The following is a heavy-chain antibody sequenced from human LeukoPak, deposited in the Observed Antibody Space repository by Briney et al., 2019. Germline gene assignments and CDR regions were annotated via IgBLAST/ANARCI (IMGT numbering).Heavy chain of an antibody. CDR1: GFTFLSYA. D-gene: IGHD3-10*01. CDR2: ISGSGGST. Sequence: GGSLPQTFAASGFTFLSYAYRWVRQAPGKGLEWVSAISGSGGSTYYADSVKGRFTISRDNSKNTLYLKMNSLRAEDTAVYYCAKNQVYGLGSYILVFLSWGQGTLVTVSS. V-gene: IGHV3-23*01. CDR3: AKNQVYGLGSYILVFLS. J-gene: IGHJ5*02.